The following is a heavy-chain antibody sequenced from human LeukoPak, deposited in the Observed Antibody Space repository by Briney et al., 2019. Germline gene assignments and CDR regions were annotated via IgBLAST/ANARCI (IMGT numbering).Heavy chain of an antibody. CDR1: GFTFSSYS. J-gene: IGHJ4*02. V-gene: IGHV3-48*04. D-gene: IGHD3-9*01. CDR3: ARDVRRDILAGYAG. Sequence: GGSLRLSCAASGFTFSSYSMNWVRQAPGKGLEWVSYISSSGSTIYYADSVKGRFTISRDNSKNSLYLQMNSLRAEDTAIYYCARDVRRDILAGYAGWGQGTLVTVSS. CDR2: ISSSGSTI.